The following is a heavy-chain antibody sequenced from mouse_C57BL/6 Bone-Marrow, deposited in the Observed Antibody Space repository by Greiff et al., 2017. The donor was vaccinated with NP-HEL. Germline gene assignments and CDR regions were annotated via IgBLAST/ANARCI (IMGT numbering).Heavy chain of an antibody. V-gene: IGHV3-6*01. D-gene: IGHD2-2*01. J-gene: IGHJ3*01. Sequence: VQLKESGPGLVKPSQSLSLTCSVTGYSITSGYYWNWIRQFPGNKLEWMGYISYDGSNNYNPSLKNRISITRDTSKNQFFLKLNSVTTEDTATYYCARAVTTPFAYWGQGTLVTVSA. CDR2: ISYDGSN. CDR3: ARAVTTPFAY. CDR1: GYSITSGYY.